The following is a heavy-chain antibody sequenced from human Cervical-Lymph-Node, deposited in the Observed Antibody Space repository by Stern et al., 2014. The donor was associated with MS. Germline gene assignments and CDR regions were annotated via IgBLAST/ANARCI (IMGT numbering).Heavy chain of an antibody. CDR1: DDSFSRGRYY. CDR2: ISFSGNT. V-gene: IGHV4-31*03. Sequence: VQLVESGPGLVKASQTLSLTCSVSDDSFSRGRYYWSWIRQQPGKGLEWIGHISFSGNTFYNPSLKSRLHISGDTSKSQFSLYLSSVTAADTAVYYCVRDGGSGWYFANWGQGTLATVSS. D-gene: IGHD6-19*01. CDR3: VRDGGSGWYFAN. J-gene: IGHJ4*02.